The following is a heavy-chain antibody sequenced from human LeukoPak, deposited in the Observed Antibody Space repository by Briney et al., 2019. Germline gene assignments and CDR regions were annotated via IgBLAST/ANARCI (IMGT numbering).Heavy chain of an antibody. CDR2: ISPGGSDT. D-gene: IGHD6-19*01. CDR1: GYNFNIYW. CDR3: ARQQAVPGPGIDY. V-gene: IGHV5-51*01. J-gene: IGHJ4*02. Sequence: KPGESLKISCEASGYNFNIYWIGWVRQMPGKGLEWMGIISPGGSDTRYSPSFEGQVTISADRSINTAYLQWSSLKASDTAIYYGARQQAVPGPGIDYWGQGTVVIASS.